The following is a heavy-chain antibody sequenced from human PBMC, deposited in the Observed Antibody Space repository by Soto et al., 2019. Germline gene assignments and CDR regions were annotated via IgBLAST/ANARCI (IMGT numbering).Heavy chain of an antibody. Sequence: HLVQSGPEAKRPGASITGSCKTSGDTFANFGLSWVRQAPGQGLEWMGWIATYNNNKNYAQKFQGRLTLTTDTSTSNAYMELESLGYDDTAVYYCARVVRGVVNWFDPWGQGTLVTVSS. CDR3: ARVVRGVVNWFDP. D-gene: IGHD3-10*01. V-gene: IGHV1-18*01. CDR2: IATYNNNK. J-gene: IGHJ5*02. CDR1: GDTFANFG.